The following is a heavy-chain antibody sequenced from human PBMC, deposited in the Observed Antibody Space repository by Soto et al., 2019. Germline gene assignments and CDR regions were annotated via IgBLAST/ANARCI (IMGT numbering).Heavy chain of an antibody. D-gene: IGHD3-10*01. V-gene: IGHV3-30*03. CDR1: GFTFSSYG. Sequence: QVQLVESGGGVVQPGRSLRLSCAASGFTFSSYGMHWVRQAPGKGLEWVAVISYDGSNKYYADSVKGRFTISRDNSKNTLYLQMNSLRAEDTAVYYCATWCGAFDYWGQGTLVTVSS. CDR2: ISYDGSNK. CDR3: ATWCGAFDY. J-gene: IGHJ4*02.